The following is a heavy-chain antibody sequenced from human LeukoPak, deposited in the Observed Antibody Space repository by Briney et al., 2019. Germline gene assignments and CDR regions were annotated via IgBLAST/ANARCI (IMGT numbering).Heavy chain of an antibody. D-gene: IGHD4-17*01. CDR2: ISSSSSTI. Sequence: GGSLRLSCAASGFTFSNSGMNWVRQAPGKGLEWVSYISSSSSTIYYADSVKGRFTISRDNAKNSLYLQMNSLRAEDTAVYYCARGHTAVTRHFDFWGQGTLVTVSS. V-gene: IGHV3-48*01. CDR3: ARGHTAVTRHFDF. CDR1: GFTFSNSG. J-gene: IGHJ4*02.